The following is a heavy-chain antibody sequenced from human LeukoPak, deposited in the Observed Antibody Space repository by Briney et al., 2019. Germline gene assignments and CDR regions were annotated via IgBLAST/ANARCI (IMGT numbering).Heavy chain of an antibody. V-gene: IGHV3-53*01. CDR2: IYSGGST. J-gene: IGHJ6*03. Sequence: GGSLRLSCAASGFTFSTSWMHWVRQAPGKGLEWVSVIYSGGSTYYADSVKGRFTISRDNSKNTLYLQMNSLRAEDTAVYYCARDIIFSHYYDSSGYSYYMDVWGKGTTVTVSS. CDR3: ARDIIFSHYYDSSGYSYYMDV. CDR1: GFTFSTSW. D-gene: IGHD3-22*01.